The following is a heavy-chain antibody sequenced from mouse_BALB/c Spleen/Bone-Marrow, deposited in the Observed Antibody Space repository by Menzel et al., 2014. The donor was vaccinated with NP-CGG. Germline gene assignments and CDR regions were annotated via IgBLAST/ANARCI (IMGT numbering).Heavy chain of an antibody. CDR3: ARWVTTAMDY. Sequence: VQLQQSGAELMKPGASVKISCKATGYTFSSYWIEWVKQRPGHGLEWIGEILPGRGRTNYNEKFKGKATFTSDTSSNTAYMQLSSLSSEDSAVYYCARWVTTAMDYWGQGTSGTVSS. J-gene: IGHJ4*01. CDR1: GYTFSSYW. V-gene: IGHV1-9*01. CDR2: ILPGRGRT. D-gene: IGHD2-3*01.